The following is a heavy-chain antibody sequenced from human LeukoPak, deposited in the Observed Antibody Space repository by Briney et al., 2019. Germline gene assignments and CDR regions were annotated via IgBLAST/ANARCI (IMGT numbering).Heavy chain of an antibody. CDR2: IGHDGSKK. D-gene: IGHD3-9*01. V-gene: IGHV3-30*02. CDR3: AKDVAATGYRYFDY. CDR1: GFTFSNYG. J-gene: IGHJ4*02. Sequence: GGSLRLSCATSGFTFSNYGMQWVRQAPGKGLEWVAFIGHDGSKKYYADSVKGRFTISRDDSKNTVYLQMDSLRPEDTALYSCAKDVAATGYRYFDYWGQGTLVTV.